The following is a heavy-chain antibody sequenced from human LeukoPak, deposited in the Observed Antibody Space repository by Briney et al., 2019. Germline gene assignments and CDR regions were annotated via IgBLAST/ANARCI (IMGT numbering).Heavy chain of an antibody. J-gene: IGHJ4*02. CDR3: ARGSLFYDSSGYPFGY. Sequence: PGGSLRLSCAASGFTLSSYEMNWVRQAPGKGLEWVSYISSSGSTIYYADSVKGLFTISRDNAKNSLYLQMNSLRAEDTAVYYCARGSLFYDSSGYPFGYWGQGTLVTVSS. V-gene: IGHV3-48*03. D-gene: IGHD3-22*01. CDR1: GFTLSSYE. CDR2: ISSSGSTI.